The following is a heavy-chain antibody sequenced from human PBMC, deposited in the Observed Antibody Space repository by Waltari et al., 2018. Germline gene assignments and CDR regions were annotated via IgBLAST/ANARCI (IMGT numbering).Heavy chain of an antibody. D-gene: IGHD3-3*01. CDR2: IWYDGSNK. Sequence: QVQLVESGGGVVQSGRSLRLSCVGSGFNFTTHGMNWVRQAPGKGLEWVAVIWYDGSNKNYVDSVKGRFTISRDNSKNTMYLEMNRLRAEDTAVYFCARGDGGSGLGASDIWGQGTMVTVSS. CDR3: ARGDGGSGLGASDI. CDR1: GFNFTTHG. J-gene: IGHJ3*02. V-gene: IGHV3-33*01.